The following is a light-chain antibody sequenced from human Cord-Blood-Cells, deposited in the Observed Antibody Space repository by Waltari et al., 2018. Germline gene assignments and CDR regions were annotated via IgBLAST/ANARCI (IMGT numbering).Light chain of an antibody. J-gene: IGLJ3*02. V-gene: IGLV2-14*03. Sequence: QSALTQPASVSGSPGQSITISCTGTSSDVGGYNYVSWYQQHPGKAPKLMIYDVSNRPSGVSNRFPGSTSGNTASLTISGLQAEDEADYYCSSYTSSSTWVFGGGTKLTVL. CDR2: DVS. CDR3: SSYTSSSTWV. CDR1: SSDVGGYNY.